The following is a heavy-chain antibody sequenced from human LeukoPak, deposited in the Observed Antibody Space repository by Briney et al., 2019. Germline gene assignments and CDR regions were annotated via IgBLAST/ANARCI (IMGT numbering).Heavy chain of an antibody. J-gene: IGHJ4*02. V-gene: IGHV3-33*08. CDR2: IWFDGNNK. CDR1: GFTFSSYG. D-gene: IGHD5-24*01. Sequence: PGGSLRLSCAASGFTFSSYGMHWVRQAPGKGLEWVAVIWFDGNNKYYADSVKGRFTISRDNSKNTLYLQMNSLRAEDTAVYYCARDLGDGYTPQAFDYWGQGTLVTVAS. CDR3: ARDLGDGYTPQAFDY.